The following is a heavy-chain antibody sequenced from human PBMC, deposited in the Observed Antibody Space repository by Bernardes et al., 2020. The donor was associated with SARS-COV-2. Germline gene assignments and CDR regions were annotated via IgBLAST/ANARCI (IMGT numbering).Heavy chain of an antibody. D-gene: IGHD1-7*01. Sequence: VNVSCTASGYTFTGFQMHWVRQAPGQGLEWMGRMNPSTGYTRYAQKFQGRVTMTRDTSISTVYMELSRLRSDDTAVYYCARERPDITGTPRDWGQGTLVTVSS. J-gene: IGHJ4*02. CDR3: ARERPDITGTPRD. CDR1: GYTFTGFQ. CDR2: MNPSTGYT. V-gene: IGHV1-2*06.